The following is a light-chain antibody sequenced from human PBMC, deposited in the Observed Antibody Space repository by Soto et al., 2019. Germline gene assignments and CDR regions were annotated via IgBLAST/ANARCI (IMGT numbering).Light chain of an antibody. CDR2: GNS. CDR3: QSYDSSLSVV. V-gene: IGLV1-40*01. J-gene: IGLJ2*01. CDR1: SSNIGAGYD. Sequence: QSVLTQPPSVSVATGQRVTISCTGSSSNIGAGYDVHWYQQLPGTAPKLLIYGNSNRPSGVPDRFSGSKSGTSASLAITGLQADDEAYYYCQSYDSSLSVVFGGGTKLTVL.